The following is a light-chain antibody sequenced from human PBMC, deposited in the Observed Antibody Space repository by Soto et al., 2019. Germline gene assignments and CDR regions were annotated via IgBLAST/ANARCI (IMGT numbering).Light chain of an antibody. J-gene: IGLJ1*01. CDR1: SSDVGGYNY. CDR2: EVS. CDR3: SSYTSSSTFYV. Sequence: QSALTQPASVSGSPGQSITISCTGTSSDVGGYNYVSWYQQHPGKAPKLMIYEVSNRPSGVSNRFSGSKSGNTASLTISGLQAEDEADYYCSSYTSSSTFYVLXTGTKVTVL. V-gene: IGLV2-14*01.